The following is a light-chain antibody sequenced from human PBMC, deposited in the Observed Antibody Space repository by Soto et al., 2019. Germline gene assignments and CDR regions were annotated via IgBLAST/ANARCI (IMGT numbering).Light chain of an antibody. CDR3: QEYSNWPLLS. Sequence: EVVLTQSPATLSVSPGAGATLSCRASQSVGSNLAWYQQKPGQTPRVLIYGASTRAIGIPARFSGSGFGTESTLTISSLQSEDFVVYYCQEYSNWPLLSFGGGTKVDIK. J-gene: IGKJ4*01. CDR2: GAS. CDR1: QSVGSN. V-gene: IGKV3-15*01.